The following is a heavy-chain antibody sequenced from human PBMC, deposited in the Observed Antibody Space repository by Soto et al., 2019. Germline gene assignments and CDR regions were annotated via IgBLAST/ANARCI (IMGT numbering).Heavy chain of an antibody. Sequence: SETLSLTCAVSGGSISSGGYSWSWIRQPPGKGLEWIGYIYHSGSTYYNPSLKSRVTISVDRSKNQFSLKLSSVTAADTAVYYCARDYYGSGSSYYYYGMDVWGQGTTVTVSS. V-gene: IGHV4-30-2*01. CDR1: GGSISSGGYS. CDR2: IYHSGST. D-gene: IGHD3-10*01. CDR3: ARDYYGSGSSYYYYGMDV. J-gene: IGHJ6*02.